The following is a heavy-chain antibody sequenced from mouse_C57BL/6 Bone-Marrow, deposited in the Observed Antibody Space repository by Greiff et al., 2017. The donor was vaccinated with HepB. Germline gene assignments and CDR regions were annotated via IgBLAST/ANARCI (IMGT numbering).Heavy chain of an antibody. CDR1: GYSITSGYY. J-gene: IGHJ2*01. CDR3: ASTHYFDY. V-gene: IGHV3-6*01. Sequence: EVKLQESGPGLVKPSQSLSLTCSVTGYSITSGYYWNWIRQFPGNKMEWMGYISYDGSNNYNPSLKNRISITRDTSKNQLFLKLNSMTTEDTATYYCASTHYFDYWGQGTTLTVSS. CDR2: ISYDGSN.